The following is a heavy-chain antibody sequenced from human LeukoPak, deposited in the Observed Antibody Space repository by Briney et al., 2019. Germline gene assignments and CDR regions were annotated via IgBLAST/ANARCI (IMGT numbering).Heavy chain of an antibody. CDR3: TRDLGLRRMI. Sequence: GGSLRLSCAASGLSLSSNNMHWVRQTPGGGLEWLSYISAGSGTVFSADSVKGRFTISRDNARESLSLQVNSLRVEDTAVYYCTRDLGLRRMIWGRGTLVIVSS. CDR2: ISAGSGTV. D-gene: IGHD6-25*01. J-gene: IGHJ2*01. V-gene: IGHV3-48*04. CDR1: GLSLSSNN.